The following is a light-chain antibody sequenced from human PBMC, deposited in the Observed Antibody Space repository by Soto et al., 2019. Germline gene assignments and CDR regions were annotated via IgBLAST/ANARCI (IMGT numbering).Light chain of an antibody. CDR3: QQYNNWPYT. V-gene: IGKV3-15*01. Sequence: EIVMTQSPATLSVSPGERATLSCRAGQSVGSNLAWYQQKPGQAPRLLIYGASTRATGIPARFSGSGSGTEFTLTITSLQSEDFAVYYCQQYNNWPYTFGQGTKLEIK. CDR2: GAS. CDR1: QSVGSN. J-gene: IGKJ2*01.